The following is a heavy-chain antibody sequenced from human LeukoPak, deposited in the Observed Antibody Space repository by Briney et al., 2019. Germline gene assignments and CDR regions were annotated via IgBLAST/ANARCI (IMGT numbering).Heavy chain of an antibody. CDR1: GYTFTGYY. CDR2: INPNSGGT. CDR3: ARGWSYYGSGSYYIDPHFDY. Sequence: ASVKVSCEASGYTFTGYYMHWVRQAPGQGLEWMGWINPNSGGTNYAQRFQGRVTMTRDTSIGTAYMELSRLRSDDTAVYYCARGWSYYGSGSYYIDPHFDYWGQGTLVTVSS. D-gene: IGHD3-10*01. V-gene: IGHV1-2*02. J-gene: IGHJ4*02.